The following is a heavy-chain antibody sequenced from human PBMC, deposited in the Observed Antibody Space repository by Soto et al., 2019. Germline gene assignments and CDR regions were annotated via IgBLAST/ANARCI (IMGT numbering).Heavy chain of an antibody. V-gene: IGHV3-23*01. D-gene: IGHD3-9*01. CDR1: GFSFSNSA. CDR3: AKVPQWVLRYHDWFFDH. Sequence: EVQLLESGGGLVQPGGSLRLSCAVSGFSFSNSAMTWVRQAPGKGLEWVSGISGSGDITYNTDSVKGRFAISRDTSKNVVYLQMRSLRAEDTAVYYCAKVPQWVLRYHDWFFDHWGQGTLVTVSS. CDR2: ISGSGDIT. J-gene: IGHJ4*02.